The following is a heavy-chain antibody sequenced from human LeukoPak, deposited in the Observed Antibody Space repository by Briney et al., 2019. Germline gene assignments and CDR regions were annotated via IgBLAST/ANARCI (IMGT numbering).Heavy chain of an antibody. V-gene: IGHV3-30*18. J-gene: IGHJ3*02. D-gene: IGHD4-17*01. CDR1: GFTFSSYG. Sequence: GGSLRLSCAASGFTFSSYGMHWVRQAPGKGLEWVAVISYDGSNKYYVDSVKGRFTMSRDNSKNTLYLQMNSLRAEDTAVYYCAKALAKYADYAEDCFDIWGQGTMVAVSS. CDR3: AKALAKYADYAEDCFDI. CDR2: ISYDGSNK.